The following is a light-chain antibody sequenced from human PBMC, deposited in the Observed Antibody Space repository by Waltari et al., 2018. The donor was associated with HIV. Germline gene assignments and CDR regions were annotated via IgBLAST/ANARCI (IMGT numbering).Light chain of an antibody. CDR1: SSNIGRNT. J-gene: IGLJ2*01. Sequence: QSVLTQPPSASGTPGQRVTISCSGSSSNIGRNTVNWYQQFPGTAPKLLIYSNNQRPSGVPDRFSGSKSGTSASLAISGLQSEDEADYYCAAWDDSLNALFGGGTKLTVL. CDR2: SNN. V-gene: IGLV1-44*01. CDR3: AAWDDSLNAL.